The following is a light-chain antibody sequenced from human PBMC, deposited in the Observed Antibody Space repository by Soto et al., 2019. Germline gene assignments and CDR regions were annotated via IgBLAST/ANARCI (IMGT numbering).Light chain of an antibody. V-gene: IGLV6-57*04. J-gene: IGLJ3*02. Sequence: NFMLPQPHSVSESPGKTVTISCTRSSGSIASTYVQWYQQRPGSAPTTVIYEDNQRPSGVPDRFSGSIDSSSNSASLTTSGLKTEDEADYYCQSYGGSNWGFGGGTKVTVL. CDR1: SGSIASTY. CDR3: QSYGGSNWG. CDR2: EDN.